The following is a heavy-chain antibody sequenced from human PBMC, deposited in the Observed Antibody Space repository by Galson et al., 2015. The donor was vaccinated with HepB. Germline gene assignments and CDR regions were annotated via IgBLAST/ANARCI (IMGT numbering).Heavy chain of an antibody. CDR3: ARAPVATINYYFYLEV. V-gene: IGHV3-30*03. D-gene: IGHD5-12*01. J-gene: IGHJ6*03. Sequence: SLRLSCAASGFTLSSYAMHWVRQAPGQGLEWVEVTSSDVSDKYYGDSVKGRFTISRDNSKSTLYLQMNSLRPEDTAVYYCARAPVATINYYFYLEVWGKGTTVTVSS. CDR2: TSSDVSDK. CDR1: GFTLSSYA.